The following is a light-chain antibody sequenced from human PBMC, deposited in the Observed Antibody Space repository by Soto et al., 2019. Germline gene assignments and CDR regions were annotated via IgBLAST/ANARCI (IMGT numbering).Light chain of an antibody. Sequence: DIVMTQSPDSLAVSLGERATINCRSSQSVLYSSNNKNYLAWYQQKPGQPPKLLISWASTRESGVPDRFSGSGSGTDFTLTISSLQAEDVAVYYCQQYYGTPPTFGQGTKVEIK. J-gene: IGKJ1*01. CDR3: QQYYGTPPT. CDR2: WAS. V-gene: IGKV4-1*01. CDR1: QSVLYSSNNKNY.